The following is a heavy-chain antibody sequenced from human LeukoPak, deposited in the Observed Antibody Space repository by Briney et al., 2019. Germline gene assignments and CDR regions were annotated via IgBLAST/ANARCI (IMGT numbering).Heavy chain of an antibody. J-gene: IGHJ4*02. Sequence: GGSLRLSCVASGFTFSDYWMHWVRQVPEKGLEWVARINRDGTTRSCADSVWGRFTISRDNAQNTVYLQMNSLKVDDTAVYFCARDFVVVSTPGDIFDYWGQGTLVTVSS. CDR2: INRDGTTR. CDR3: ARDFVVVSTPGDIFDY. V-gene: IGHV3-74*01. CDR1: GFTFSDYW. D-gene: IGHD2-21*01.